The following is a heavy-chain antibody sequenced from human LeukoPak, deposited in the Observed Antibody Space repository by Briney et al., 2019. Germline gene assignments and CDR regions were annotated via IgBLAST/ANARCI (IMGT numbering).Heavy chain of an antibody. D-gene: IGHD3-10*01. V-gene: IGHV3-7*01. J-gene: IGHJ4*02. Sequence: GGSLRLSCAASGFTFSGSAMHWVRQAPGKGLEWVANIKQDGSEKYYVDSVKGRFTISRDNAKNSLYLQMNSLRAEDTAVYYCTTSSGPLLWFGETGRGGQGTLVTVSS. CDR2: IKQDGSEK. CDR1: GFTFSGSA. CDR3: TTSSGPLLWFGETGR.